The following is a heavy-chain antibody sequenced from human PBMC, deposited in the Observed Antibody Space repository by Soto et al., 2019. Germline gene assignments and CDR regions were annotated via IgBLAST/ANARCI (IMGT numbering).Heavy chain of an antibody. V-gene: IGHV1-69*06. D-gene: IGHD2-15*01. Sequence: QVQLVQSGAEVKKPGSSVKVSCKASGGTFSSYAISWVRQAPGQGLEWMGGIIPIFGTANYAQKFQGRVTITADKSTSTAYMELSSLRSEDTAVYYCARDVGLSKLPLRLTGWFDPWGQGTLVTVSS. CDR3: ARDVGLSKLPLRLTGWFDP. J-gene: IGHJ5*02. CDR2: IIPIFGTA. CDR1: GGTFSSYA.